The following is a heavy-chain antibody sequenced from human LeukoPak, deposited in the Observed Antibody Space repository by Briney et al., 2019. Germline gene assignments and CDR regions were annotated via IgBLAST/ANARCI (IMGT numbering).Heavy chain of an antibody. Sequence: GESLKISCRGSGYSFSTYWVGWVRQMPGKGLEWMGIMYPGDSDTRYSPSFQGQFTISADKSISIAYLQWSSLKASDTAMYYCARRDGYNMGAFDIWGQGTMVTVSS. J-gene: IGHJ3*02. CDR1: GYSFSTYW. D-gene: IGHD5-24*01. CDR2: MYPGDSDT. CDR3: ARRDGYNMGAFDI. V-gene: IGHV5-51*03.